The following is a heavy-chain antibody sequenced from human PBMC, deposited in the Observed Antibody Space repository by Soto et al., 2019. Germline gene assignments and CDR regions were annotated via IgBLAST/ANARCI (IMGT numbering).Heavy chain of an antibody. Sequence: GASVKVSCKASGYTFTSYDINWVRQATGQGLEWMGWMNPNSGNTGYAQKFQGRVTMTRNTSISTAYMELSSLRSEDTAVYYCAREGITGTYYSYYGMDVWGQGTTVTVSS. CDR2: MNPNSGNT. J-gene: IGHJ6*02. CDR3: AREGITGTYYSYYGMDV. D-gene: IGHD1-20*01. V-gene: IGHV1-8*01. CDR1: GYTFTSYD.